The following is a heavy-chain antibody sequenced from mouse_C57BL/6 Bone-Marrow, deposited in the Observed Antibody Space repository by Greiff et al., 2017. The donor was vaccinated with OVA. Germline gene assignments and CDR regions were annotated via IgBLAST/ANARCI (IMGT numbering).Heavy chain of an antibody. CDR3: ARTGTGYYYAMDY. D-gene: IGHD4-1*01. CDR1: GYTFTTYP. V-gene: IGHV1-47*01. J-gene: IGHJ4*01. Sequence: VQLQQSGAELVKPGASVKMSCTASGYTFTTYPIEWMKQNHGKSLEWIGNFHPYNDDTKYNEKFKGKSTLTVEKSSSTVYLELSRLTSDDSAVYYCARTGTGYYYAMDYWGQGTAVTVAS. CDR2: FHPYNDDT.